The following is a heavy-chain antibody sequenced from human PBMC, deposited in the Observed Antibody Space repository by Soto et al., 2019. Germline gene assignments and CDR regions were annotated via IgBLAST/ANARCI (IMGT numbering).Heavy chain of an antibody. Sequence: XSVKVSCKASVYSFSSFGISWVRQAPGQGLEWVGWVSVPSGDTSSAQNFQGRVTVTTDTSTSTAYMEVGSLRSDDTAVYYCARTCRSGGSCYLEYWGEGTLVTVSS. D-gene: IGHD2-15*01. V-gene: IGHV1-18*01. CDR3: ARTCRSGGSCYLEY. CDR1: VYSFSSFG. CDR2: VSVPSGDT. J-gene: IGHJ1*01.